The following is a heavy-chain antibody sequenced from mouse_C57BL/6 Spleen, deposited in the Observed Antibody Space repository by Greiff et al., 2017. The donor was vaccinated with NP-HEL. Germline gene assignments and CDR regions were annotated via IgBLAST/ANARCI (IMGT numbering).Heavy chain of an antibody. CDR2: ISSGSSTI. Sequence: EVQGVESGGGLVKPGGSLKLSCAASGFSFSDYGMHWVRQAPEKGLEWVAYISSGSSTIYYADTVKGRFPISRDNAKNTPFLQITSLRSEDTAVYYCARTSYYGSSSSAWFGYWGQGTLVTVSA. CDR1: GFSFSDYG. CDR3: ARTSYYGSSSSAWFGY. V-gene: IGHV5-17*01. J-gene: IGHJ3*01. D-gene: IGHD1-1*01.